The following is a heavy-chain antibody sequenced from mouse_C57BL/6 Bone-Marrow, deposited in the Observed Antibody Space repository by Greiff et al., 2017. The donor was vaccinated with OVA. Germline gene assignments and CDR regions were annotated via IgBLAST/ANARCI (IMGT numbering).Heavy chain of an antibody. CDR2: ISSGGDYI. D-gene: IGHD1-1*02. Sequence: EVKLMESGEGLVKPGGSLKLSCAASGFTFSSYAMSWVRQTPEKRLEWVAYISSGGDYIYYADTVKGRFTISRDNARNTLYLQMSSLKSEDTAMYYCTRGSLSIRPMDYWGQGTSVTVSS. CDR3: TRGSLSIRPMDY. CDR1: GFTFSSYA. V-gene: IGHV5-9-1*02. J-gene: IGHJ4*01.